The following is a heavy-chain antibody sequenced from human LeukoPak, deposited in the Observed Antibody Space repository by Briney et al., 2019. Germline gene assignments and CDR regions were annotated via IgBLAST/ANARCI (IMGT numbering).Heavy chain of an antibody. Sequence: GGSLRLSCAASGFTFSSYSMTWVRQAPGKGLEWVANINEDGSAKYFVDSVRGRFTISRDNAKNSLYMQMNSLRAEDTAVYYCAREYDLGLQYYFDYWGQGTLVTVSS. CDR3: AREYDLGLQYYFDY. V-gene: IGHV3-7*01. J-gene: IGHJ4*02. CDR2: INEDGSAK. D-gene: IGHD3-3*01. CDR1: GFTFSSYS.